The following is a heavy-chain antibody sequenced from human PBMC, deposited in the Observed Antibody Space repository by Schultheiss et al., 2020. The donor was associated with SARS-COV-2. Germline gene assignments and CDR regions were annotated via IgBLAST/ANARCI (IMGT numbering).Heavy chain of an antibody. CDR1: GDSISSNIYF. CDR2: IYFSGSA. D-gene: IGHD4-17*01. V-gene: IGHV4-39*07. J-gene: IGHJ2*01. CDR3: ARVPYGDPYWYFDL. Sequence: SETLSLTCTVSGDSISSNIYFWGWIRQPPGKGLEWIGSIYFSGSAYYNPSLKTRVTISVDTSKNQFSLKLSSVTAADTAVYYCARVPYGDPYWYFDLWGRGTLVTVSS.